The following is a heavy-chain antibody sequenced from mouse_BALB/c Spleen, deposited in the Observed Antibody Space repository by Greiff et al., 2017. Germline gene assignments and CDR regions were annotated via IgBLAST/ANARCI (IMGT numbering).Heavy chain of an antibody. V-gene: IGHV1S81*02. CDR1: GYTFTSYW. Sequence: QVQLLQPGAELVKPGASVKLSCTASGYTFTSYWMHWVQQRPGQGLEWIGEINPSNGRTNYNAKFKSKATLTVDKSSSTAYMQLSSLTSEDSAVYYCARSLYYGYDRYAMDYWGQGTSVTVSS. CDR2: INPSNGRT. J-gene: IGHJ4*01. CDR3: ARSLYYGYDRYAMDY. D-gene: IGHD2-2*01.